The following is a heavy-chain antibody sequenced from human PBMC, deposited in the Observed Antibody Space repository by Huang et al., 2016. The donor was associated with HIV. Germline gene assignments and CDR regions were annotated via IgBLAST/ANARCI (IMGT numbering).Heavy chain of an antibody. CDR2: ISYDGKTK. Sequence: QVKLVEAGGGVVQPGGSRGTSVAASGFTFSSYGMHWVRQAPGKGLEWVAVISYDGKTKYYADSVKGRFSISRDNSKTTVYLQLNSLRVEDTAVYYCAKGGSAAAVLDFWGQGTLVTVSS. V-gene: IGHV3-30*18. D-gene: IGHD6-13*01. J-gene: IGHJ4*02. CDR1: GFTFSSYG. CDR3: AKGGSAAAVLDF.